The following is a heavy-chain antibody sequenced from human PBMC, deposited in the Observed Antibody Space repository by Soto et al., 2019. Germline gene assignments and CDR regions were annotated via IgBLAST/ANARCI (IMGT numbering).Heavy chain of an antibody. CDR3: ARDFWSGYYTPVYGMDV. J-gene: IGHJ6*02. Sequence: GASVKVSCKASGYTFTSYGISWVREAPGQGLEWMGWISAYNGNTNYAQKLQGRVTMTTDTSTSTAYMELRSLRSDDTAVYYCARDFWSGYYTPVYGMDVWGQGTTVTVS. CDR1: GYTFTSYG. CDR2: ISAYNGNT. V-gene: IGHV1-18*04. D-gene: IGHD3-3*01.